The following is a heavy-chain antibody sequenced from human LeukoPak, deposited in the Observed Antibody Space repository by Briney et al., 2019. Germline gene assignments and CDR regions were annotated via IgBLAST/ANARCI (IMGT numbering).Heavy chain of an antibody. V-gene: IGHV4-34*01. CDR3: TRESGAFSPFGF. CDR1: GGSFRGYY. Sequence: SETLSLTCAVYGGSFRGYYWRWMRQPPRKGLDWMGEINHSESTNYNPSLKSRVTISVDTSKNQFSLKLSSVTAADTAMYYCTRESGAFSPFGFWGQGTLVTVSS. D-gene: IGHD1-26*01. J-gene: IGHJ4*02. CDR2: INHSEST.